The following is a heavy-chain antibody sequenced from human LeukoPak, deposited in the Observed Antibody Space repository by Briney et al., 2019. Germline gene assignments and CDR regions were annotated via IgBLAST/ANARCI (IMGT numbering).Heavy chain of an antibody. CDR2: IIPIFGTA. D-gene: IGHD6-19*01. CDR3: ALAPITAGPMDY. Sequence: SSVKVSCKASGYTFPSYGISWVRQAPGQGLEWMGGIIPIFGTANYPQKFQGRVTITADKSTSTAYMELSSLRSEDTAVYYCALAPITAGPMDYWGQGTLVTVSS. J-gene: IGHJ4*02. V-gene: IGHV1-69*06. CDR1: GYTFPSYG.